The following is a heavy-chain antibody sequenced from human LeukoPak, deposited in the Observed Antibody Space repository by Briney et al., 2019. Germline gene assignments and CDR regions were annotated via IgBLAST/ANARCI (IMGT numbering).Heavy chain of an antibody. CDR3: ARITGYCGGDCYAFDY. Sequence: SETLSLTCTVSGDSISSYYWSWIRQPPGKGLEWIGYIYYSGSTNYNPSLKSRVTISVDTSKNQFSLKLSSVTAADTAVYYCARITGYCGGDCYAFDYWGQGTLVTVSS. D-gene: IGHD2-21*02. CDR2: IYYSGST. J-gene: IGHJ4*02. V-gene: IGHV4-59*01. CDR1: GDSISSYY.